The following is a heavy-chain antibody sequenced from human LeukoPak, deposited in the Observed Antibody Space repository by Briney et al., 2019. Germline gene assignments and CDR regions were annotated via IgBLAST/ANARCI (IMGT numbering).Heavy chain of an antibody. CDR2: MYHTGTT. D-gene: IGHD5-24*01. CDR3: ARGRRDGYNRMDY. Sequence: PSETLSLTCTVSGGSISSDSYYWGWIRQPPGKGLEWIGYMYHTGTTYYNPSLRSRVTISVDTSKNQFSLKLSSVTAADTAVYYCARGRRDGYNRMDYWGQGTLVTVSS. V-gene: IGHV4-39*07. J-gene: IGHJ4*02. CDR1: GGSISSDSYY.